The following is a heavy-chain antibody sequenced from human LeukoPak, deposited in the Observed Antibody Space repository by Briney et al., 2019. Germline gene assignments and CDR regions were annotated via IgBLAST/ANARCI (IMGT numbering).Heavy chain of an antibody. Sequence: GGSLRLSCSASGFTFSSYAMSWVRQAPGKGLEWGSAISGSGGSTSYADSVKGRYTISRDNSKNTLYLQMNSLRAEDTAVYYCAKDGDYDILTGYYSFDYWGQGTLVTVSS. CDR2: ISGSGGST. V-gene: IGHV3-23*01. J-gene: IGHJ4*02. CDR1: GFTFSSYA. CDR3: AKDGDYDILTGYYSFDY. D-gene: IGHD3-9*01.